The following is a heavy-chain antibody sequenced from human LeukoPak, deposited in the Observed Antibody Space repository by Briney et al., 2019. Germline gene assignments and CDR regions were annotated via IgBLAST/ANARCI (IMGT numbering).Heavy chain of an antibody. J-gene: IGHJ4*02. V-gene: IGHV4-39*01. CDR2: IYYSGST. CDR1: GGSISSSSYY. CDR3: ARHRDGYVAAAHGALDY. D-gene: IGHD2-2*01. Sequence: SETLSLTCTVSGGSISSSSYYWGWIRQPPGKGLEWIGSIYYSGSTYDNPSRKSQVTISVDTSKNQFSLKLSSVTAADTAAYYCARHRDGYVAAAHGALDYWGQGTLVTVSS.